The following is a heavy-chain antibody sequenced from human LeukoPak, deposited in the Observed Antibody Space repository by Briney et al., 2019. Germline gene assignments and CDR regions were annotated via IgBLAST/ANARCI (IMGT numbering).Heavy chain of an antibody. CDR1: GGSFSGYY. V-gene: IGHV4-34*01. D-gene: IGHD3-3*01. Sequence: SETLSLTCAVYGGSFSGYYWSWIRQPPGKGLEWIGEINHSGSTNYNPSLKSRVTISVETSKNQFSLKLSSVTAADTAVYYCARGQPYYDFWSGTYNWFDPWGQGTLVTVSS. CDR3: ARGQPYYDFWSGTYNWFDP. J-gene: IGHJ5*02. CDR2: INHSGST.